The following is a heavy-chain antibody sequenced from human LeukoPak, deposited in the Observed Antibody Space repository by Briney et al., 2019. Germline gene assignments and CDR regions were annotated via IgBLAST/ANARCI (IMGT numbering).Heavy chain of an antibody. Sequence: SGTLSLTCTVSGDSVSSGSYSWSWIRQPPGKGLEWIGYIFYRGSTSYNPSLKSRLTISADSSKNQFSLRLSSVTAADTAVYYCARARNYYYYLDVWGQGTTVTVSS. CDR1: GDSVSSGSYS. V-gene: IGHV4-61*01. CDR2: IFYRGST. D-gene: IGHD1-14*01. J-gene: IGHJ6*02. CDR3: ARARNYYYYLDV.